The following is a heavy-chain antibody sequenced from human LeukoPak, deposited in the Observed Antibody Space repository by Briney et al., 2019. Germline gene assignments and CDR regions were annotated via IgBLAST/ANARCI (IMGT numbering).Heavy chain of an antibody. CDR1: GGSFSGYY. D-gene: IGHD3-22*01. Sequence: SSETLSLTCAVYGGSFSGYYWSWIRQPPGKGLEWIGEINHSGSTNYNPSLKSRVTISVDTSKNQFSLKLSYVTAADTAVYYCARGSTPYYYDSSGYYPTYYYYYMDVWGKGTTVTVSS. CDR2: INHSGST. V-gene: IGHV4-34*01. CDR3: ARGSTPYYYDSSGYYPTYYYYYMDV. J-gene: IGHJ6*03.